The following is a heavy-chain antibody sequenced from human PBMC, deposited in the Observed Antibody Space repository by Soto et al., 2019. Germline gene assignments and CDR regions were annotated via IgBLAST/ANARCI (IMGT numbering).Heavy chain of an antibody. CDR2: INPSGGST. V-gene: IGHV1-46*01. CDR1: GYSFTSYY. D-gene: IGHD3-16*02. Sequence: QVQLVQSGAEVKKPGASVKISCKASGYSFTSYYMHWVRQAPGQGLEWMGIINPSGGSTSYAQNFQGRVTLTRDTSTSTVYMDLSSLRFEDTAVYYCARAVGLRLGELSLDFWGQGTLVTVSS. CDR3: ARAVGLRLGELSLDF. J-gene: IGHJ4*02.